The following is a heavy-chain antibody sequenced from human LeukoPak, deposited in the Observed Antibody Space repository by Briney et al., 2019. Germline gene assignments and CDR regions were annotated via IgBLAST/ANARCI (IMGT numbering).Heavy chain of an antibody. CDR1: GGSISSGSYY. V-gene: IGHV4-39*01. D-gene: IGHD3-22*01. J-gene: IGHJ5*02. CDR3: ARRNSGYSQNWFDP. Sequence: SETLSLTCTVSGGSISSGSYYWAWIRQPPGRGLEWIGSMYYSGSAYYNPSLKSRVIMSVDTSKSQFSLKLSSVTAADTAVYYCARRNSGYSQNWFDPWGQGTLVTVSS. CDR2: MYYSGSA.